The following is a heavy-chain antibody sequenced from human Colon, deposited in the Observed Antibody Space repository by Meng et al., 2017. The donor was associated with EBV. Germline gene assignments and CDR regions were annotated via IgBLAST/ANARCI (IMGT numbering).Heavy chain of an antibody. V-gene: IGHV4-30-2*01. CDR2: IYHGVNI. D-gene: IGHD3-10*01. Sequence: QFQGPGAGSVRPSQTPSLTFAVSGDPITSGDYSWTWIRQPPGKGLEWIGYIYHGVNIYYTPSLRSRVTISVDKSRNQFSLKLTSVSAADTAVYYCVRDTRRGGGWFDPWGQGTLVTVSS. CDR1: GDPITSGDYS. J-gene: IGHJ5*02. CDR3: VRDTRRGGGWFDP.